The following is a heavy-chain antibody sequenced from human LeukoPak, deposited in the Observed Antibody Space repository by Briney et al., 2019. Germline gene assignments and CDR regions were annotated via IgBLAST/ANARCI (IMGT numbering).Heavy chain of an antibody. J-gene: IGHJ4*02. V-gene: IGHV4-34*01. D-gene: IGHD3-10*01. CDR3: ARARITMVRGLKGVMRYFDC. CDR1: GGSFSGYY. CDR2: INHSGST. Sequence: KPSETLSLTCAVYGGSFSGYYWSWIRQPPGKGLEWIGEINHSGSTNYNPSLKSRVTISVDTSKNQFSLKLSSVTAADTAVYYCARARITMVRGLKGVMRYFDCWGQGTLVTVSS.